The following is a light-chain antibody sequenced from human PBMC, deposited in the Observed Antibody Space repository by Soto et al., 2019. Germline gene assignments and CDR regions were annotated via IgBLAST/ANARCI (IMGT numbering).Light chain of an antibody. Sequence: DIQMTQSPSSLSASVGDTVTITCRASQSINSHLNWYQQKPGKAPKFLIYKASTLESGVPSRFSGSGSGTEFTLTISSLQSEDFAVYYCQQYNNWPRTFGQGTKVDIK. J-gene: IGKJ1*01. CDR1: QSINSH. CDR3: QQYNNWPRT. CDR2: KAS. V-gene: IGKV1-39*01.